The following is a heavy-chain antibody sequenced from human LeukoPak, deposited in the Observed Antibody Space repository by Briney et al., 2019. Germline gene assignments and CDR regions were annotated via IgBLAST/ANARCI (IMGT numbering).Heavy chain of an antibody. CDR1: GFTFSSYA. V-gene: IGHV3-7*01. Sequence: GGSLRLSCAASGFTFSSYAMHWVRQAPGKGLEWVANIKQDGSEKYYVDSVKGRFTISRDNAKNSLYLQMNSLRAEDTAVYYCAREGGGTYRSSTSCYWPGLDYWGQGTVVTVSS. CDR3: AREGGGTYRSSTSCYWPGLDY. CDR2: IKQDGSEK. D-gene: IGHD2-2*01. J-gene: IGHJ4*02.